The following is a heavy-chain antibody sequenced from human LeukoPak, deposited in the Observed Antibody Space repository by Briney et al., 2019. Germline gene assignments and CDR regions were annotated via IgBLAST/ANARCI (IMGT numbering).Heavy chain of an antibody. CDR3: AKDYKDVWGSYRYTFDY. CDR2: IRYDGSNK. D-gene: IGHD3-16*02. J-gene: IGHJ4*02. Sequence: PGGSLRLSCAASGFTFSSYGMRWVRQAPGKGLEWVAFIRYDGSNKYYADSVKGRFTISRDNSKNTLYLQMNSLRAEDTAVYYCAKDYKDVWGSYRYTFDYWGQGTLVTVSS. CDR1: GFTFSSYG. V-gene: IGHV3-30*02.